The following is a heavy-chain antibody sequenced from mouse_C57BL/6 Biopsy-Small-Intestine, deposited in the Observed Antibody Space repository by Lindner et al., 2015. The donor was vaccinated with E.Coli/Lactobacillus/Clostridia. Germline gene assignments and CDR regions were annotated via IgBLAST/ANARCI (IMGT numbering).Heavy chain of an antibody. V-gene: IGHV1S135*01. Sequence: VQLQESGPELVKPGASVKVSCKASGYSFTGYNMHWVKQSHGKSLEWIGYIDPYNGATTYNQKFKGKATLTVDKSSSTAYMQLNSLTSEDSAVYYCARQLGLGAWFAYWGQGTLVTVSA. CDR3: ARQLGLGAWFAY. D-gene: IGHD3-1*01. J-gene: IGHJ3*01. CDR1: GYSFTGYN. CDR2: IDPYNGAT.